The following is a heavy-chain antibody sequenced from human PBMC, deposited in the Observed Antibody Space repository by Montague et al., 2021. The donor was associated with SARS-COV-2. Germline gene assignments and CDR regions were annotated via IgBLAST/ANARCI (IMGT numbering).Heavy chain of an antibody. CDR1: GGSISSSNYY. Sequence: SETLSLTCTVSGGSISSSNYYWGWIRQPPGKGLEWIGSIYYSGSTYYNPSLKSRVTISVDTSNNQFSLKLSPVTAADTAVYYCASPTYYYDSSGSDAFDIWGQGTMVTVSS. V-gene: IGHV4-39*01. CDR3: ASPTYYYDSSGSDAFDI. D-gene: IGHD3-22*01. CDR2: IYYSGST. J-gene: IGHJ3*02.